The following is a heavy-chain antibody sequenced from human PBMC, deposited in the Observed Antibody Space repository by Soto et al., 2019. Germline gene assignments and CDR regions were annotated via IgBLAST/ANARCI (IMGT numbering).Heavy chain of an antibody. CDR2: IYYSGST. CDR3: ARGLGYSSGWYADAFDI. V-gene: IGHV4-39*01. J-gene: IGHJ3*02. D-gene: IGHD6-19*01. Sequence: QLQLQESGPGLVKPSETLSLTCTVSGDSISSSSYYWGWIRQPPGKGLEWIGSIYYSGSTYYNPSLKSRVTISVDTSKNQFSLKLSSVTAADTAVYYCARGLGYSSGWYADAFDIWGPGTMVTVSS. CDR1: GDSISSSSYY.